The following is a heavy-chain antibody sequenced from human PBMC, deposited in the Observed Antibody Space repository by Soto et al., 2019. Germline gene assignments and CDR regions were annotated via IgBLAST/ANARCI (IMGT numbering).Heavy chain of an antibody. D-gene: IGHD1-26*01. CDR3: ARSGSYVNGFDS. CDR2: IYSGGYT. J-gene: IGHJ4*02. Sequence: PGGSLRLSCAASGFTVSNHFMNWVRQAPGKGLEWVSVIYSGGYTHYVDSVKGRFTISRDNSKNTLHLQMNSLRAEGTAVYYCARSGSYVNGFDSWGQGTLVTVSS. CDR1: GFTVSNHF. V-gene: IGHV3-53*01.